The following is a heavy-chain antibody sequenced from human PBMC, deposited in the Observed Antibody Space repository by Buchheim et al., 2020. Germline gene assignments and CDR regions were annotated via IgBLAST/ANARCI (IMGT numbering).Heavy chain of an antibody. CDR1: GFTFSSYG. J-gene: IGHJ4*02. CDR2: IWYDGSNK. Sequence: QVQLVESGGGVVQPGRSLRLSCAASGFTFSSYGMHWVRQAPGKGLEWVAVIWYDGSNKYYADSVKGRFTISRDNSKNTLDLQMNSLRAEDTAVYYCARGSLRSPSDYWGQGTL. CDR3: ARGSLRSPSDY. V-gene: IGHV3-33*01. D-gene: IGHD4-17*01.